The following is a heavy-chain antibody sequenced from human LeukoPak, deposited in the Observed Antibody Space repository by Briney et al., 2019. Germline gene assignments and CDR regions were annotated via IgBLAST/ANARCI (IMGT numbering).Heavy chain of an antibody. V-gene: IGHV6-1*01. Sequence: SQTLSLTCAISGDSVSSNTAAWNWIRQSPSSGLEWLGRTYYRSRWYNDYAVSVKSRITIKSDTSKNQFSLHLNSVTPEDTAVYYCARGFSCGSHLLLDSWGQGTLVTVSS. D-gene: IGHD1-26*01. J-gene: IGHJ4*02. CDR2: TYYRSRWYN. CDR1: GDSVSSNTAA. CDR3: ARGFSCGSHLLLDS.